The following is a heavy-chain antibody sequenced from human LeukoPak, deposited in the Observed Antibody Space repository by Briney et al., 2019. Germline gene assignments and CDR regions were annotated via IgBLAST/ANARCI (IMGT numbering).Heavy chain of an antibody. V-gene: IGHV4-59*01. CDR3: AREYSSGGMDV. Sequence: SETLSLTCTVSGGSISSYYWSWIRQPPGKGLEWIGYIYYSGSTNYNPSLKSRVTISVDTSKNQFSLKLSSVTAADTAVYYCAREYSSGGMDVWGKGTTVTISS. D-gene: IGHD6-19*01. CDR1: GGSISSYY. J-gene: IGHJ6*03. CDR2: IYYSGST.